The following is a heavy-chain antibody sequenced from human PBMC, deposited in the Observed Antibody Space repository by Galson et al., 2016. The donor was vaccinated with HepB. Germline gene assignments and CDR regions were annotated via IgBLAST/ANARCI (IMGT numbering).Heavy chain of an antibody. CDR2: IWYDGSKQ. D-gene: IGHD6-6*01. CDR1: GFTFSNYG. CDR3: ASVIRNLGSSPYYGMDV. J-gene: IGHJ6*02. V-gene: IGHV3-33*01. Sequence: SLRLSCAASGFTFSNYGMHWVRQAPGKGLEWVADIWYDGSKQYYADSVKGRFTISRDNSKNTLYLQMNSLRAGDTAVYYCASVIRNLGSSPYYGMDVWGQGTTVTVSS.